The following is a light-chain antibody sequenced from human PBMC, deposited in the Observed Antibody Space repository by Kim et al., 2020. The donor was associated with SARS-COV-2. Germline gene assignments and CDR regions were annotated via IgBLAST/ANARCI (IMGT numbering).Light chain of an antibody. CDR3: SSYTTSGTVV. Sequence: GQSIAISCTGTSSDVGSYNFVSWYQQHPGKAPKLMIYDVSNRPSGVSNRFSGSKSGNTASLTISGLQAEDEADYYCSSYTTSGTVVFGGGTKVTVL. CDR1: SSDVGSYNF. V-gene: IGLV2-14*03. CDR2: DVS. J-gene: IGLJ3*02.